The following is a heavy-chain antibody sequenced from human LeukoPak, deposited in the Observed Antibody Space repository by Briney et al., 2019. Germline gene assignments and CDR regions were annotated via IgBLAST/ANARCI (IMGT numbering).Heavy chain of an antibody. V-gene: IGHV3-48*01. CDR3: ARDKLGIDY. Sequence: GGSLRLSCAASGFIFSSYAMNWVRQAPGKGLEWISYIGSDSGTVYYADSMKGRFTISRDNAKNSLYLQMNSLRADDTAVYFCARDKLGIDYWGQGTLVTVSS. CDR2: IGSDSGTV. D-gene: IGHD7-27*01. J-gene: IGHJ4*02. CDR1: GFIFSSYA.